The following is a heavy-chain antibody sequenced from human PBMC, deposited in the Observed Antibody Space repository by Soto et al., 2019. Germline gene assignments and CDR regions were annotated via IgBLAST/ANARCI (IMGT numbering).Heavy chain of an antibody. CDR2: ISYDGSNK. D-gene: IGHD2-15*01. Sequence: QVQLVESGGGVVQPGRSLRLSCAASGFTFSSYGMHWVRQAPGKGLEWVAVISYDGSNKYYADSVKGRFTISRDNSKNTLYLQMNSLRAEDTAVYYCAKDLTYCSGGGCSTPNWFDPWGQGTLVTVSS. V-gene: IGHV3-30*18. CDR1: GFTFSSYG. J-gene: IGHJ5*02. CDR3: AKDLTYCSGGGCSTPNWFDP.